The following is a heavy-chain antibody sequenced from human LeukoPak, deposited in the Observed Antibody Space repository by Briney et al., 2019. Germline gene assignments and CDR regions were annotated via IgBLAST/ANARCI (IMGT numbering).Heavy chain of an antibody. D-gene: IGHD3-10*01. Sequence: GGSLRLSCAASGFTFDDYAMHWVRQAPGKGLEWVSGISWNSGSIGYADSVKGRFTISRDNAKNSLYLQMNSLRAEDTAVHYCAREDGRDYGSGDWGQGTLVTVSS. CDR3: AREDGRDYGSGD. J-gene: IGHJ4*02. V-gene: IGHV3-9*01. CDR2: ISWNSGSI. CDR1: GFTFDDYA.